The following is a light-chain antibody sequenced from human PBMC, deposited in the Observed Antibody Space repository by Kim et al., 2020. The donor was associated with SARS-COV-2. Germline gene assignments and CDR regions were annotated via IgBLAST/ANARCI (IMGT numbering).Light chain of an antibody. V-gene: IGKV3-11*01. CDR3: QQRSDWPIT. Sequence: EIVLTQSQATLSLSPGERATLSCRASQSVSSNLAWYQQKPGQAPRLLIYDASNRAPGIPARFSGSGSGTDFSLTISSLEFEDSAVYYCQQRSDWPITFGQGTRLEIK. CDR2: DAS. CDR1: QSVSSN. J-gene: IGKJ5*01.